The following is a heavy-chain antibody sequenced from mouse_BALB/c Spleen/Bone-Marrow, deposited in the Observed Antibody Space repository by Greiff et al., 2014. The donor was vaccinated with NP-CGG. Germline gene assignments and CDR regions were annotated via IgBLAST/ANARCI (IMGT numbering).Heavy chain of an antibody. V-gene: IGHV1-9*01. J-gene: IGHJ3*01. CDR1: GYTFSSYW. CDR2: ILPGSGST. CDR3: ARDWDPFAY. D-gene: IGHD4-1*01. Sequence: QVQLQQSGAELMKPGASVKISCKATGYTFSSYWIEWVKQRPGHGLEWIGEILPGSGSTNYNEKFKGKATFTANTSSNTAYMQLSSLTSEDSAVCYCARDWDPFAYWGQGTLVTVSA.